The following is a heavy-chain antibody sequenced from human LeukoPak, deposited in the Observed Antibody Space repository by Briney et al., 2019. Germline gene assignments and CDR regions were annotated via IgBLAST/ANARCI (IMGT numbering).Heavy chain of an antibody. V-gene: IGHV3-23*01. CDR2: ISGSGGST. CDR1: VFTFSSYA. J-gene: IGHJ4*02. CDR3: AKGRYYDSSGLFDY. D-gene: IGHD3-22*01. Sequence: PGGSLRLSCAPSVFTFSSYAMSWVRQAPGKGLEWVSAISGSGGSTYYADSVKGRFTISRDNSKNTLYLQMNSLRAEDTAVYYCAKGRYYDSSGLFDYWGQGTLVTVSS.